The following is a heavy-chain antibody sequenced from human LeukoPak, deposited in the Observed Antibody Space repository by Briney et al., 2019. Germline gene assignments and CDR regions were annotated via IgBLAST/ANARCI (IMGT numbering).Heavy chain of an antibody. D-gene: IGHD1-1*01. CDR3: ARGLSDNWSDNGAFDI. Sequence: PSETLSLTCAVYGGSFSGYYWSWLRQPPGKGLEWIGEINHSGSTNYNPSLKSRVTISVDTSKNQFSLKLNSVTAADTAVYYCARGLSDNWSDNGAFDIWGQGTMVTVSS. CDR1: GGSFSGYY. J-gene: IGHJ3*02. CDR2: INHSGST. V-gene: IGHV4-34*01.